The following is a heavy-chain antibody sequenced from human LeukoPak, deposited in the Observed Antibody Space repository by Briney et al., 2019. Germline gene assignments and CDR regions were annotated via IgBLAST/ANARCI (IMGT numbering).Heavy chain of an antibody. J-gene: IGHJ6*02. Sequence: ASETLSLTCAVYGGSFSGYYWSWIRQPPGKGLEWIGEINHSGSTNYNPSLKSRVTMSVDTSKNQFSLKLSSVTAADTAVYYCARGAGVVVVTAKPYYYYYGMDVWGQGTTVTVSS. D-gene: IGHD2-21*02. CDR2: INHSGST. CDR3: ARGAGVVVVTAKPYYYYYGMDV. CDR1: GGSFSGYY. V-gene: IGHV4-34*01.